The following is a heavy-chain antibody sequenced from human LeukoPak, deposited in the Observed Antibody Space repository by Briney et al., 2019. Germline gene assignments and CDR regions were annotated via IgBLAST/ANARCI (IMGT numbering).Heavy chain of an antibody. Sequence: PSETLSLTCTVSGGSVSSSSYYWGWVRQPPGKGLKWIGSIYYSGDTYYDPSLKSRVTISIDTSKNQLSLKLSSVTAADTAVYYCARDRGYYYYYMDVWGKGTTVTVSS. CDR2: IYYSGDT. V-gene: IGHV4-39*07. CDR1: GGSVSSSSYY. CDR3: ARDRGYYYYYMDV. J-gene: IGHJ6*03.